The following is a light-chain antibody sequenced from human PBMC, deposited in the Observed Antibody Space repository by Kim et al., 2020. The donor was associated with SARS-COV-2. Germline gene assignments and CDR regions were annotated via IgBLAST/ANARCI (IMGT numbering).Light chain of an antibody. CDR2: EDN. CDR3: QSYDSSNRV. V-gene: IGLV6-57*03. J-gene: IGLJ1*01. CDR1: SGSIASNY. Sequence: GKTVTISCTRSSGSIASNYVQWYQQRPGSAPTTVIYEDNKRPSGVPDRFSGSIDSSSNSASLTISGLKTEDEADYYCQSYDSSNRVFGTGTKVTVL.